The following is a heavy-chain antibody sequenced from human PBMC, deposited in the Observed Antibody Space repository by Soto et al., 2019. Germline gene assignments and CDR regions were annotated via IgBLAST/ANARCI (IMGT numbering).Heavy chain of an antibody. D-gene: IGHD3-16*01. CDR2: IYYTGST. Sequence: QVRLQESGPGLVKPSETLSLTCTVSGGSFTYYYWTWIRQPPGKGLQWVGYIYYTGSTSYNPSLKSRVTISLDTSKNQFSLNLGSVAAADTAIYFCARMGAATDFWGQGTLVTVSS. CDR1: GGSFTYYY. J-gene: IGHJ4*02. CDR3: ARMGAATDF. V-gene: IGHV4-59*08.